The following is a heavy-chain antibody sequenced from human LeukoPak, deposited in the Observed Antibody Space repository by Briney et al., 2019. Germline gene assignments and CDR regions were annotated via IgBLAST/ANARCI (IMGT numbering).Heavy chain of an antibody. D-gene: IGHD6-13*01. CDR3: ARVASSTQNYYYYYMDV. V-gene: IGHV4-59*11. J-gene: IGHJ6*03. Sequence: SETLSLTCTVSGGSISSHYWSWIRQPPGKGLEWIGYIYYSGSTNYNPSLKSRVTISVDTSKNRFSLKLSSVTAADTAAYYCARVASSTQNYYYYYMDVWGKGTTVTVSS. CDR2: IYYSGST. CDR1: GGSISSHY.